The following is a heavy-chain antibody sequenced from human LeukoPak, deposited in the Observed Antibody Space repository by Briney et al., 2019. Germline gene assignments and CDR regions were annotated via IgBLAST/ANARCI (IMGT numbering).Heavy chain of an antibody. J-gene: IGHJ6*03. Sequence: ASVKVSCKASGYTFTSYGISWVRQAPGQGLEWMGWISAYNGNTNYAQKLQGRVTMTTDTSTSTAYMELRSLRSDDTAAYYCARVTYYDFWSGYPFYYYYYMDVWGKGTTVTVSS. CDR1: GYTFTSYG. D-gene: IGHD3-3*01. CDR2: ISAYNGNT. CDR3: ARVTYYDFWSGYPFYYYYYMDV. V-gene: IGHV1-18*01.